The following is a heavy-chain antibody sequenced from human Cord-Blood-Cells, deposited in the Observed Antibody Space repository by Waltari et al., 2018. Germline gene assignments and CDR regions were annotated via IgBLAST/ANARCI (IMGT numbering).Heavy chain of an antibody. D-gene: IGHD1-1*01. J-gene: IGHJ6*02. Sequence: QVQLVQSGAEVKKPGASVKVSCKASGYTFTSYAMHWVRHAPGKRLEWMGWINAGNGNTKNSQQFQGRVTITRDTSASTAYMELSSLRSEDTAVYYCARERSVQGGGYYYYGMDVWGQGTTVTVSS. V-gene: IGHV1-3*01. CDR2: INAGNGNT. CDR1: GYTFTSYA. CDR3: ARERSVQGGGYYYYGMDV.